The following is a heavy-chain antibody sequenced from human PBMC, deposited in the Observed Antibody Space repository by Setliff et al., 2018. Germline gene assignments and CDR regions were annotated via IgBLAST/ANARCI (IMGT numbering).Heavy chain of an antibody. V-gene: IGHV4-61*09. CDR2: IYIGGSA. CDR3: ARITRGDAAVTDY. J-gene: IGHJ4*02. Sequence: SETLSLTCTVSGGSISSGDYYWSWIRQPAGKGLEWIGHIYIGGSANYNPSLKSRVTMSIDTSKNQFSLKVSSMTAADTAVYYCARITRGDAAVTDYWGQGTLVTVSS. CDR1: GGSISSGDYY. D-gene: IGHD6-13*01.